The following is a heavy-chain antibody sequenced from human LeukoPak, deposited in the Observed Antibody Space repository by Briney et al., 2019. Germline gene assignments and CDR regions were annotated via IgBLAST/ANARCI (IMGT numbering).Heavy chain of an antibody. CDR3: AKVLLMTHSPGDY. CDR1: GFTFSSYA. J-gene: IGHJ4*02. V-gene: IGHV3-23*01. Sequence: PGASLRLSCAASGFTFSSYAMSWVRQAPGKGLEWVSAISGGGGSTYYADSVKGRFTISRDNSKNTLYLQMNSLRAEDTAVYYCAKVLLMTHSPGDYWGQGTLVTVSS. CDR2: ISGGGGST.